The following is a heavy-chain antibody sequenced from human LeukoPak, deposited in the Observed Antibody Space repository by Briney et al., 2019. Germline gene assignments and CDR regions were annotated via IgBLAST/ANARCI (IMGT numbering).Heavy chain of an antibody. Sequence: ASVKVSYKASGYTFNSYGITWVRQAPGQGLEWMAWISVYNGNRRYAQNFQGRVTLTTDKTTTTAYMELTSLRSDDTAVYYCARDLPTSGGDYYPTFDYWGQGTLVTVSS. CDR3: ARDLPTSGGDYYPTFDY. V-gene: IGHV1-18*01. J-gene: IGHJ4*02. D-gene: IGHD2-21*02. CDR2: ISVYNGNR. CDR1: GYTFNSYG.